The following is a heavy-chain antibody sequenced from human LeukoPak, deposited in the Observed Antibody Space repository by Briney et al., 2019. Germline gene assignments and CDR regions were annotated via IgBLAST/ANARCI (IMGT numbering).Heavy chain of an antibody. J-gene: IGHJ5*02. D-gene: IGHD3-10*01. Sequence: GASVKVACKASGYTFTSYDINWVRQATGQGLEWMGWMNPNSGNTGYAQKFQGRVTMSRNTSIGTAYMELSSLRSEDPAVYYCARAPRVRGVIKSWFDPWGQGTLVTVSS. CDR2: MNPNSGNT. CDR3: ARAPRVRGVIKSWFDP. CDR1: GYTFTSYD. V-gene: IGHV1-8*01.